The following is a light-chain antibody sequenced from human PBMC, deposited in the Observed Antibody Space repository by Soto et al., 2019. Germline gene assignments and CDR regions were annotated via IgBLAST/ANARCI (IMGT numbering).Light chain of an antibody. CDR2: GAS. CDR3: QHHNSYSQT. CDR1: QSIRHY. J-gene: IGKJ1*01. V-gene: IGKV1-5*01. Sequence: DIQMTQSPPTLSASVGDRVTITCRASQSIRHYLAWYQQMPGKAPKLLIYGASTLQSGVPSRFSGSGSGTEFTLTISSLQPDDLGTYFCQHHNSYSQTFGQGTKVEIK.